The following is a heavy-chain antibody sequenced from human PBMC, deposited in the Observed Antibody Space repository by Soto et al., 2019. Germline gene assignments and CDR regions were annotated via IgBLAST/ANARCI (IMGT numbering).Heavy chain of an antibody. CDR2: IYYSGST. D-gene: IGHD3-22*01. Sequence: SETLSLTCTVSGGSISSYYWSWIRQPPGKGLEWIGYIYYSGSTNYNPSLRSRVTISVDTSKNQFSLKLSSVTAADTAVYYCARSGYYDSSGYYYWGQGTLVTVSS. J-gene: IGHJ4*02. V-gene: IGHV4-59*01. CDR3: ARSGYYDSSGYYY. CDR1: GGSISSYY.